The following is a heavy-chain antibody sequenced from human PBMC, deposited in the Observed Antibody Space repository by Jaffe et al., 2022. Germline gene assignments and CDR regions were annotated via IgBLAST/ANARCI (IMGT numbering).Heavy chain of an antibody. CDR1: GGSFSGYY. CDR3: ARERSRYGSGSYYRATPSAFDI. CDR2: INHSGST. Sequence: QVQLQQWGAGLLKPSETLSLTCAVYGGSFSGYYWSWIRQPPGKGLEWIGEINHSGSTNYNPSLKSRVTISVDTSKNQFSLKLSSVTAADTAVYYCARERSRYGSGSYYRATPSAFDIWGQGTMVTVSS. V-gene: IGHV4-34*01. J-gene: IGHJ3*02. D-gene: IGHD3-10*01.